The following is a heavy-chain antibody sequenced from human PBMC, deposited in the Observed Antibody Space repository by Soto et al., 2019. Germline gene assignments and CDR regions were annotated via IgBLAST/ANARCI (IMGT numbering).Heavy chain of an antibody. J-gene: IGHJ6*02. CDR1: GGSFNNYA. CDR2: IIPNFDTP. Sequence: QVHLVQSGAEVKKPGSSVKVSCKTSGGSFNNYAVSWVRQAPGQGLEWMGGIIPNFDTPNYAQKFQDRVTINADESTSTVYMELMSLRSNDTAVYYCAVAMVREILIFESSGMHVWGQGTTVIVSS. V-gene: IGHV1-69*01. D-gene: IGHD3-10*01. CDR3: AVAMVREILIFESSGMHV.